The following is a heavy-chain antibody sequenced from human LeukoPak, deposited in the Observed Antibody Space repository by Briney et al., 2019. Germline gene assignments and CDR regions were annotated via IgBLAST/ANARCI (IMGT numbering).Heavy chain of an antibody. CDR2: IYYSGST. J-gene: IGHJ4*02. Sequence: SETLSLTCTVSGGSISSYYWSWIRQPPGKGLEWIGYIYYSGSTNYNPSLKSRVTISVDTSKNQFSLKLSSVTAADTAVYYCARGEYSSYNFDYWGQGTLVTVSS. CDR3: ARGEYSSYNFDY. V-gene: IGHV4-59*12. D-gene: IGHD6-6*01. CDR1: GGSISSYY.